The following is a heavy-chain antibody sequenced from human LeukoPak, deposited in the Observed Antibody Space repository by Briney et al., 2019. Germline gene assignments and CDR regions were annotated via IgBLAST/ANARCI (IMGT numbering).Heavy chain of an antibody. CDR2: ISYDGSNK. D-gene: IGHD6-13*01. V-gene: IGHV3-30*18. J-gene: IGHJ3*02. CDR3: AKDWGIAAAGPDAFDI. CDR1: GFTFSSYG. Sequence: GRSLRLSCAASGFTFSSYGMHWVRQAPGKGLEWVAVISYDGSNKYYADSVKGRFTISRDNSKNTLYLQMNSLRAEDTAVYYCAKDWGIAAAGPDAFDIWGQGTMVTVSS.